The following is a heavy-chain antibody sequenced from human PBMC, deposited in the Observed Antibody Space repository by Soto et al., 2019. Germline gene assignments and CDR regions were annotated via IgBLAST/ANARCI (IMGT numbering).Heavy chain of an antibody. CDR1: GFTFSGSA. D-gene: IGHD4-17*01. V-gene: IGHV3-73*01. CDR3: TSPPYGEQSNSEFDY. J-gene: IGHJ4*02. CDR2: IRSKANSYAT. Sequence: GGSLRLSCAASGFTFSGSAMHWVRQASGKGLEWVGRIRSKANSYATAYAASVKGRFTISRDDSKNTAYLQMNSLKTEDTAVYYCTSPPYGEQSNSEFDYWGQGTLVTVSS.